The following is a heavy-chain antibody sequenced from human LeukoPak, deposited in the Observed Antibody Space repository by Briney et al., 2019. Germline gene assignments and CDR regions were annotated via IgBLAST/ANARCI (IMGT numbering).Heavy chain of an antibody. CDR2: ISGNGGST. D-gene: IGHD1-26*01. V-gene: IGHV3-23*01. J-gene: IGHJ5*02. Sequence: PGGSLRLSCAASGFAFSSYAMSWVRQAPGKGLEWVSAISGNGGSTYYADSVKGRFTISRDNSKNTLYLQMNSLRAEDTAVYYCAKRIGSIVGATIWFDPWGQGTLVTVSS. CDR1: GFAFSSYA. CDR3: AKRIGSIVGATIWFDP.